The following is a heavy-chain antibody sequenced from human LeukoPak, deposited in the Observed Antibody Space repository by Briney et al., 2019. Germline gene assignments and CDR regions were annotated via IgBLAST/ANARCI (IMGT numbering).Heavy chain of an antibody. Sequence: GGSLRLSCAASGFTFSGSAMPWVRQASGKGLEWVGRIRSKANSYATAYAASVKGRFTISRDDSKNTAYLQMNSLKTEDTAVYYCARGGYSYGRMFDPWGQGTLVTVSS. V-gene: IGHV3-73*01. CDR2: IRSKANSYAT. D-gene: IGHD5-18*01. CDR3: ARGGYSYGRMFDP. J-gene: IGHJ5*02. CDR1: GFTFSGSA.